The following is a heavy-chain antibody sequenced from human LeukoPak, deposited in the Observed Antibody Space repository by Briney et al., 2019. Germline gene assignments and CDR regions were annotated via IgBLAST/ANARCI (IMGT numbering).Heavy chain of an antibody. Sequence: SETLSLTCTVSGGSLSSYYWSWIRQPPGKGLEGIGYIYYSGSTNYNPSLKSRVTISVDTSKNQFSLKLSSVTAADTAVYYCARGRDSSGWDHWYFDLWGRGTLVTVSS. D-gene: IGHD6-19*01. CDR3: ARGRDSSGWDHWYFDL. J-gene: IGHJ2*01. CDR2: IYYSGST. CDR1: GGSLSSYY. V-gene: IGHV4-59*01.